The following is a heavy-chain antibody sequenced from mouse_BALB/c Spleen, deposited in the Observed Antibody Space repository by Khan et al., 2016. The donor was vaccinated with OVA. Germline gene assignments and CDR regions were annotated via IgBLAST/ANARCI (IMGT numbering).Heavy chain of an antibody. CDR3: ARPPYYSYVLDN. D-gene: IGHD2-10*01. CDR1: GHTFTKYG. CDR2: IITYTGEP. J-gene: IGHJ4*01. Sequence: QIQLVQSGPELKKPGETVKISCKASGHTFTKYGMNWVKQAPGKGLKWMGWIITYTGEPTYADDFNGRIAFSLETSASTAYLQINNLKTEDTATYFCARPPYYSYVLDNWGQGTTVTVSS. V-gene: IGHV9-3-1*01.